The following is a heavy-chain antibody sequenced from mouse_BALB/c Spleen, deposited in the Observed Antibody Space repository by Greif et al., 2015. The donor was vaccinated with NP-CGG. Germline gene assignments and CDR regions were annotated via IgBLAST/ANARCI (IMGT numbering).Heavy chain of an antibody. D-gene: IGHD2-4*01. CDR1: GFTFTDYY. V-gene: IGHV7-3*02. CDR3: AREGYDYDGAWFAY. Sequence: EVKLVESGGGLVQPGGSLRLSCATSGFTFTDYYMSWVRQPPGKALEWLGFIRNKANGYTTEYSASVKGRFTISRDNSQSILYLQMNTLRAEDSATYYCAREGYDYDGAWFAYWGQGTLVTVSA. CDR2: IRNKANGYTT. J-gene: IGHJ3*01.